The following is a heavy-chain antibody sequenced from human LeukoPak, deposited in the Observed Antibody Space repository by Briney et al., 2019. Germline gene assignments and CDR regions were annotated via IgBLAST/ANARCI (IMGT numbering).Heavy chain of an antibody. D-gene: IGHD4-17*01. Sequence: GGSLRLSCVASGFTVSDHYLDWVRQAPGKGPEWISLIYTNGNTQYADSVKGRFTFSRDISKNTLYLQMNSLRVEDTAVYFCTYGDYPLTYWGQGTLVSVSS. J-gene: IGHJ4*02. V-gene: IGHV3-66*01. CDR1: GFTVSDHY. CDR2: IYTNGNT. CDR3: TYGDYPLTY.